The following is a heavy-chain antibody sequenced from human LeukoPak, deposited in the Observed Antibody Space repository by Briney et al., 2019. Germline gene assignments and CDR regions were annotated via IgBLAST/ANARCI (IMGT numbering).Heavy chain of an antibody. D-gene: IGHD3-10*01. J-gene: IGHJ5*02. CDR3: ARWGRVVTMVRGVHNWFDP. CDR2: INPNNGGP. V-gene: IGHV1-2*02. CDR1: GYTFTDYY. Sequence: ASVKVSCKASGYTFTDYYIHWVRQAPGQGLEWMGWINPNNGGPNYAQKFHGRVTMTSDTSTYTTHMELSRLRSDDTAVYYCARWGRVVTMVRGVHNWFDPWGQGTLVTVSS.